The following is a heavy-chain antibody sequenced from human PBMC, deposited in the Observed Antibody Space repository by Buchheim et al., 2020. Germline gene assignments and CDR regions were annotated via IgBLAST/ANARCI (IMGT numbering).Heavy chain of an antibody. J-gene: IGHJ4*02. CDR2: TRSRAYGGTT. D-gene: IGHD2/OR15-2a*01. CDR3: TRDKFNRSPGSFDQ. Sequence: EVQLVESGGGLVQPGRALRLSCTTSGFTFGDYAMSWVRQAPGKGLEWVGFTRSRAYGGTTDYAASVKGRFTISRDESKSIAYLQMNSLETDDTAVYYCTRDKFNRSPGSFDQWGQGTL. CDR1: GFTFGDYA. V-gene: IGHV3-49*04.